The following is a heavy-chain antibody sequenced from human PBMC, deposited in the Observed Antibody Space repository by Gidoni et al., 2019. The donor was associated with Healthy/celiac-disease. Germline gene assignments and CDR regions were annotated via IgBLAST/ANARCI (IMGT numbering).Heavy chain of an antibody. D-gene: IGHD3-9*01. J-gene: IGHJ4*02. CDR3: ARDLYFAWWGFDY. CDR2: ISYDGSNK. Sequence: QVQLVESGGGVVQPGRSLRLSCAASGFTFSSYAMHWVRQAPGKGLEWVAVISYDGSNKYYADSVKGRFTISRDNSKNTLYLQMNSLRAEDTAVYYCARDLYFAWWGFDYWGQGTLVTVSS. CDR1: GFTFSSYA. V-gene: IGHV3-30*04.